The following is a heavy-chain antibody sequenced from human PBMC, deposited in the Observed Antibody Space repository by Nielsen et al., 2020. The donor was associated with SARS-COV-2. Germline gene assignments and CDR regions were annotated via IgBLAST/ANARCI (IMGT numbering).Heavy chain of an antibody. V-gene: IGHV4-39*01. CDR2: IYYSGST. D-gene: IGHD3-22*01. Sequence: SETLSLTCTVSGGSISGSSYYWGWIRQPPGKGLEWIGSIYYSGSTYYNPSLKSRVTISVDTSKNQFSLKLSSVTAADTAVYYCARITYYYDSSGYFPWYYFDYWGQGTLVTVSS. CDR3: ARITYYYDSSGYFPWYYFDY. CDR1: GGSISGSSYY. J-gene: IGHJ4*02.